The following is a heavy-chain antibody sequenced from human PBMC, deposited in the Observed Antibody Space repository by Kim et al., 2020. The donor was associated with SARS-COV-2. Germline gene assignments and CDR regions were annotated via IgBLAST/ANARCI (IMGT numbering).Heavy chain of an antibody. CDR1: GFTVSSNY. CDR3: ARVEANYYDSRTYFFDY. CDR2: FYIGGSS. Sequence: GGSLRLSCAASGFTVSSNYMSWVRQAPGKWLEWVSVFYIGGSSNYADSVKGRFTISRDDSKNTLYLQMNSLTAEDTAVYYCARVEANYYDSRTYFFDYWGQGTLVTVSS. J-gene: IGHJ4*02. V-gene: IGHV3-66*01. D-gene: IGHD3-22*01.